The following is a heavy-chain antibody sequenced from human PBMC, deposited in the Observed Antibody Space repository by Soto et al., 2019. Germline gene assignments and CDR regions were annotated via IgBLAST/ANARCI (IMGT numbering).Heavy chain of an antibody. Sequence: ASVKVSCKASGYTFTSYGISWVRQAPGRGLEWMGWISAYNGNTNYAQKLQGRVTMTTDTSTSTAYMELRSLRSDDTAVYYCARARVRYCSSTSCYFFDPWGQGTLVTVSS. J-gene: IGHJ5*02. CDR2: ISAYNGNT. D-gene: IGHD2-2*01. V-gene: IGHV1-18*01. CDR3: ARARVRYCSSTSCYFFDP. CDR1: GYTFTSYG.